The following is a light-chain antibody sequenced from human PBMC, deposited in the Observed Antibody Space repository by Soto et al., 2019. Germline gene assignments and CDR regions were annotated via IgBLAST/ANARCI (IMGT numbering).Light chain of an antibody. Sequence: EIVMTQSPTTVSVSPGERATLSCRASQSVNSNLAWYQQKPGQAPRLLISGASTRAPGIAARFSGSGSGTNFTLSISGLQSEDFAVYYCQQYNDWPLYTFGQGTKLEIK. CDR3: QQYNDWPLYT. CDR1: QSVNSN. J-gene: IGKJ2*01. CDR2: GAS. V-gene: IGKV3-15*01.